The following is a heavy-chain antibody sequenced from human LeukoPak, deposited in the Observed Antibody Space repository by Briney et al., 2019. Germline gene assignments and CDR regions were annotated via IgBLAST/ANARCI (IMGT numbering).Heavy chain of an antibody. CDR1: GFTVSNNY. J-gene: IGHJ4*02. D-gene: IGHD6-6*01. V-gene: IGHV3-66*01. CDR3: ARDPPAVAANTYG. Sequence: GGSLRLSCAASGFTVSNNYMRWVRQAPGKGLEWVSLIYSVGGTYYADAVKGRFTISRDGSKNMLYLQMDSLRAEDTAIYYCARDPPAVAANTYGWGQGTLVTVSS. CDR2: IYSVGGT.